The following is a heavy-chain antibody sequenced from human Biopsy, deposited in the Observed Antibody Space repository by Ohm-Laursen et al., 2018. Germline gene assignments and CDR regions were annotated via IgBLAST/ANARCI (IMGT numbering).Heavy chain of an antibody. CDR2: IYYSVMT. CDR3: ARLYRLDDYWNDDPPDAFDV. V-gene: IGHV4-59*02. CDR1: GDSVTKYY. D-gene: IGHD3-3*01. J-gene: IGHJ3*01. Sequence: SDTLSLTCTVSGDSVTKYYWSWIRQPPGKGLEWIGHIYYSVMTNYNPSLRGRVTISVDTSKNQFSLKLSSVTAADTAVFFCARLYRLDDYWNDDPPDAFDVWDQGTRVTVSS.